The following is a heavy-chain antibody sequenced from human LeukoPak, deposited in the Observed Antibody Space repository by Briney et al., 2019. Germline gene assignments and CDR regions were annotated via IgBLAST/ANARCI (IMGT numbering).Heavy chain of an antibody. Sequence: GGSLRLSCAASGFTFDDYAMHWVRQAPGKGLEWVSGINWNSGSIVYADSVKGRFTISRDNTKHSLYLQMNSLRAEDTALYYCAKDMGAYGDKGGAFDIWGQGTMVTVSS. V-gene: IGHV3-9*01. J-gene: IGHJ3*02. D-gene: IGHD4-23*01. CDR2: INWNSGSI. CDR3: AKDMGAYGDKGGAFDI. CDR1: GFTFDDYA.